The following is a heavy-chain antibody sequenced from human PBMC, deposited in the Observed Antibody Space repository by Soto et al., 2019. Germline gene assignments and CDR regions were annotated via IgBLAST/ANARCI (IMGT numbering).Heavy chain of an antibody. J-gene: IGHJ4*02. V-gene: IGHV3-33*01. CDR2: IVREGTEH. Sequence: QAPGKGLEWLAVIVREGTEHYYADSVKGRFTISRDNSKNTLYLQMNSLRVDDTAVYYCARDDDYPDNGFDYWGQGTLLTVSS. D-gene: IGHD4-17*01. CDR3: ARDDDYPDNGFDY.